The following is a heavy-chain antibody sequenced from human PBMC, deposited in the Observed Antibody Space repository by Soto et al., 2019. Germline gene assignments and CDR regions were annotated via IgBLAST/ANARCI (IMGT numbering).Heavy chain of an antibody. V-gene: IGHV3-23*01. CDR2: ISGSGGET. D-gene: IGHD5-12*01. J-gene: IGHJ4*02. Sequence: EVQLLQSGGGLVQPGGSLRLSFTASGFIYSIYAMAWVRQAPGKGREGVSAISGSGGETYYADSVKGRFTISRDNSKNTVYLQMTNLRAEDTAVYYCAKEIAVAVATPPEYWGQGTLVTVSS. CDR1: GFIYSIYA. CDR3: AKEIAVAVATPPEY.